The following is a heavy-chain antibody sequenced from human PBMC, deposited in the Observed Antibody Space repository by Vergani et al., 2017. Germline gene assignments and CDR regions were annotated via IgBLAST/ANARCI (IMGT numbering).Heavy chain of an antibody. J-gene: IGHJ4*02. CDR3: AKDFDYVWGSYRLGYYFDY. CDR1: GFTFSSYA. V-gene: IGHV3-23*01. Sequence: EVQLLESGGGLVQPGGSLRLSCAASGFTFSSYAISWVRQAPGKGLEWVSAISGSGGSTYYADSVKGRFTISRDNSKNTLYLQMNSLRAEDTAVYYCAKDFDYVWGSYRLGYYFDYWGQGTLVTVSS. CDR2: ISGSGGST. D-gene: IGHD3-16*02.